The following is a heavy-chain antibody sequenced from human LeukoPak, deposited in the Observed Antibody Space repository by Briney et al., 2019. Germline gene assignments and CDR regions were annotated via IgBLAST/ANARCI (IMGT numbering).Heavy chain of an antibody. J-gene: IGHJ5*02. CDR2: IYYSGIT. V-gene: IGHV4-39*07. D-gene: IGHD3-10*01. Sequence: PSETLSLTCTVSGGSISSSPYYWGWIRQPPGKGLEWIGSIYYSGITYYNPSLKSRVTISVDTSKNQFSLKLSSVTAADTAVYYCARGGYYMVRDRHWFDPWGQGTLVTVSS. CDR1: GGSISSSPYY. CDR3: ARGGYYMVRDRHWFDP.